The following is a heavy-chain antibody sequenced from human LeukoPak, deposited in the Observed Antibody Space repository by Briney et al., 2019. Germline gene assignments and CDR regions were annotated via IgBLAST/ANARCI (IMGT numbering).Heavy chain of an antibody. CDR3: AKDESGSYYLVDYYYYGMDV. CDR1: GFTFCSYD. D-gene: IGHD3-10*01. J-gene: IGHJ6*04. Sequence: PAGTMRLSCAASGFTFCSYDMLRVRQAPGKALEWVAVISYDGSKKYYADSVTGRFTISRDNSKNTLYLQMNSLRAEDTAVYYCAKDESGSYYLVDYYYYGMDVWGKGTTVTVSS. CDR2: ISYDGSKK. V-gene: IGHV3-30*18.